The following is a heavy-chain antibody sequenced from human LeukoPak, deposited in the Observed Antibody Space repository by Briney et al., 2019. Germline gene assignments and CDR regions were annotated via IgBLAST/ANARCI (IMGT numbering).Heavy chain of an antibody. CDR1: GYTFTSYD. CDR3: ATNWKGNRFDY. D-gene: IGHD1-20*01. V-gene: IGHV1-8*03. Sequence: ASVKVSCKASGYTFTSYDINWVRQATGQGLEWMGWMNPNSGNTGYAQKFQGRVTITRNTSISTAYMELSSLRSEDTAVYYCATNWKGNRFDYWGQGTLVTVSS. J-gene: IGHJ4*02. CDR2: MNPNSGNT.